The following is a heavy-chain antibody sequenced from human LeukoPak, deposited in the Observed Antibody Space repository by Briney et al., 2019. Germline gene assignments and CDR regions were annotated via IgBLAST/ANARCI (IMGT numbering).Heavy chain of an antibody. CDR3: ARGGANYYDSSGYDY. J-gene: IGHJ4*02. CDR1: GYTFTGYY. D-gene: IGHD3-22*01. V-gene: IGHV1-46*01. Sequence: ASVKVSCKASGYTFTGYYMHWVRQAPGQGLEWMGIINPSGGSTSYAQKFQGRVTMTRDTSTSTVYMELSSLRSEDTAVYYCARGGANYYDSSGYDYWGQGTLVTVSS. CDR2: INPSGGST.